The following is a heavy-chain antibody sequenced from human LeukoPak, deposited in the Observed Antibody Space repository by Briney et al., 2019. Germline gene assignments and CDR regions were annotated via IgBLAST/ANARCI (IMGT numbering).Heavy chain of an antibody. V-gene: IGHV3-21*04. D-gene: IGHD6-6*01. J-gene: IGHJ5*02. CDR2: ISSSSSYI. Sequence: GGSLRLSCAASGFTFSSYSMNWVRQAPGKGLEWVSSISSSSSYIYYADSVKGRFTISRDNSKNTLYLQMNSLRAEDTAVYYCAKGSSSSVGWFDPWGQGTLVTVSS. CDR3: AKGSSSSVGWFDP. CDR1: GFTFSSYS.